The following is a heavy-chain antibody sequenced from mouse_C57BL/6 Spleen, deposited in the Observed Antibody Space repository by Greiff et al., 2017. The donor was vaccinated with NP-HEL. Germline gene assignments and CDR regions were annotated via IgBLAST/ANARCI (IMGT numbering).Heavy chain of an antibody. V-gene: IGHV1-66*01. CDR3: ARGHYGYDGGFAY. Sequence: QVQLKESGPELVKPGASVKISCKASGYSFTSYYIHWVKQRPGQGLEWIGWIYPGSGNTKYNEKFKGKATLTADTSSSTAYMQLSSLTSEDSAVYYCARGHYGYDGGFAYWGQGTLVTVSA. J-gene: IGHJ3*01. D-gene: IGHD2-2*01. CDR1: GYSFTSYY. CDR2: IYPGSGNT.